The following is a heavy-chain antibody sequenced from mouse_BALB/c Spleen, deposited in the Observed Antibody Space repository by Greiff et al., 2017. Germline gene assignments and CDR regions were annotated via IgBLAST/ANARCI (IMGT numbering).Heavy chain of an antibody. CDR2: IYPGSGST. J-gene: IGHJ2*01. V-gene: IGHV1-55*01. CDR3: ARVPYGYDYFDY. D-gene: IGHD2-2*01. CDR1: GYNFTSYW. Sequence: VQLQQPGAELVKPGTSVKLSCKASGYNFTSYWINWVKLRPGQGLEWIGDIYPGSGSTNYNEKFKSKATLTVDTSSSTAYMQLSSLASEDSALYYCARVPYGYDYFDYWGQGTTLTVSS.